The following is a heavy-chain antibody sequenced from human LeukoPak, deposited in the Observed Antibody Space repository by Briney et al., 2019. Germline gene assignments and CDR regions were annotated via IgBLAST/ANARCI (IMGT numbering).Heavy chain of an antibody. D-gene: IGHD3-22*01. CDR1: GFTFDDHG. CDR3: AREKMIVVSASYYGMDV. V-gene: IGHV3-9*01. J-gene: IGHJ6*02. CDR2: ISWNSGKI. Sequence: GRSLRLSCAVSGFTFDDHGMHWVRQVPGKGLEWVSGISWNSGKIAYADPVQGRFTISRDNAKNSLYLQMNSLRAEDTAVYYCAREKMIVVSASYYGMDVWGQGTTVTVSS.